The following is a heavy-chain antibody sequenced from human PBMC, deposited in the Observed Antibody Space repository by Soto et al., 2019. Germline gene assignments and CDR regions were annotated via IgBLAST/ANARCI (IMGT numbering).Heavy chain of an antibody. CDR1: GFTFSSYE. J-gene: IGHJ6*02. V-gene: IGHV3-48*03. D-gene: IGHD6-19*01. Sequence: GESLKISCAASGFTFSSYEMNWVRQAPGKGLEGVSYISSSGSTIYYADSVKGRFTISRDNAKNSLYLQMNSLRAEDTAVYYCATEGGFSSGWSAGMDVWGQGPKVTVYS. CDR2: ISSSGSTI. CDR3: ATEGGFSSGWSAGMDV.